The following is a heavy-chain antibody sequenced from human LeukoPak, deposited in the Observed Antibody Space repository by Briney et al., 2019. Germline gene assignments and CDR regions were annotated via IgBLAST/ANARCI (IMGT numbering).Heavy chain of an antibody. V-gene: IGHV3-74*01. CDR1: GFTFSSYW. D-gene: IGHD3-10*01. CDR3: ASLTQWFGELSHFDY. Sequence: GGSLRLSCAASGFTFSSYWMHWVRHAPGKGLVWVSRINSDGSSTSYADSVKGRFTISRDNAKNTLYPQMNSLRAEDTAVYYCASLTQWFGELSHFDYWGQGTLVTVSS. CDR2: INSDGSST. J-gene: IGHJ4*02.